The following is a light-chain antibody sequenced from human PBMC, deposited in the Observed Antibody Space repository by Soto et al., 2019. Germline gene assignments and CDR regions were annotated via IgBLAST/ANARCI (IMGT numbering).Light chain of an antibody. CDR3: CSYTSSSTVV. CDR1: SSDVGGYNY. V-gene: IGLV2-14*01. J-gene: IGLJ2*01. CDR2: EVS. Sequence: QSALTQPASVSGSPGQSITISCTGTSSDVGGYNYVSWYQQHPGKAPKVVIYEVSNRPSGGSNRFSGSKSGNTASLTISGLQAEDEADYYCCSYTSSSTVVFGGGTKLTVL.